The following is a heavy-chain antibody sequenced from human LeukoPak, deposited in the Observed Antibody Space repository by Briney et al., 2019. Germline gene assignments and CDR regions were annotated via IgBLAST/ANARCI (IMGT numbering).Heavy chain of an antibody. Sequence: SETLSLTCTVSGGSISSYYWSWLRQPPGKGLEWIGYIYYSGSTNYNPSLKSRVTISVDTSKNQFSLKRSSVTAADTAVYYCARNYYDSSGYTGGAFDIWGQGTMVTVSS. D-gene: IGHD3-22*01. CDR3: ARNYYDSSGYTGGAFDI. CDR2: IYYSGST. V-gene: IGHV4-59*01. J-gene: IGHJ3*02. CDR1: GGSISSYY.